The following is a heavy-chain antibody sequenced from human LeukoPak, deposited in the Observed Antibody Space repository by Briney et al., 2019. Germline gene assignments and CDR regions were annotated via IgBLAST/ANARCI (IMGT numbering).Heavy chain of an antibody. D-gene: IGHD2-2*01. CDR1: GFTFSSYA. Sequence: LAGGSLRLSCAASGFTFSSYAMYWVRQAPGKGLEWVSGISWNSGSIGYADSVKGRFTISRDNAKNSLYLQMNSLRAEDTAVYYCAKDQAAGYIVVVPAACEYWGQGTLVTVSS. V-gene: IGHV3-9*01. J-gene: IGHJ4*02. CDR3: AKDQAAGYIVVVPAACEY. CDR2: ISWNSGSI.